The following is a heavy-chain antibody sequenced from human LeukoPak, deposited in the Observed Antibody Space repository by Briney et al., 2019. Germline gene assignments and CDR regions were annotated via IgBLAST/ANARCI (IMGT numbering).Heavy chain of an antibody. V-gene: IGHV3-74*01. CDR3: ARASPFYDYVWGSYRLTPGLFDY. J-gene: IGHJ4*02. Sequence: PGGSLRLSCAASGFTFSSYWMHWVRQAPGKGLVWVSRINSDGSSTSYADSVKGRFTISRDNAKNTLYLQMNSLRAEDTAVYYCARASPFYDYVWGSYRLTPGLFDYWGQGTLVTVSS. D-gene: IGHD3-16*02. CDR2: INSDGSST. CDR1: GFTFSSYW.